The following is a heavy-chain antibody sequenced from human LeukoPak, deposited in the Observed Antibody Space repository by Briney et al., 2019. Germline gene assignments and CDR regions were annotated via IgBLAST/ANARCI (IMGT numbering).Heavy chain of an antibody. D-gene: IGHD7-27*01. Sequence: ASETLSLTCAVYGGSFSGYYWSWIRQPPGKGLEWIGEINHSGSTNYNPSLKSRVTISVDTSKNQFSLKLSSVTATDTAVYYCARGKTGRRFDYWGQGTLVTVSS. V-gene: IGHV4-34*01. CDR1: GGSFSGYY. CDR3: ARGKTGRRFDY. CDR2: INHSGST. J-gene: IGHJ4*02.